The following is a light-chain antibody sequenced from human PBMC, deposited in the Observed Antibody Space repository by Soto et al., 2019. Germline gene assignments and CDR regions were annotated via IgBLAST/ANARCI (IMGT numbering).Light chain of an antibody. CDR2: KAS. CDR1: QSISGW. V-gene: IGKV1-5*03. Sequence: DIPMTQSPSTLSASVGDRVTLTCRASQSISGWLAWYQQKPGKAPRLLIYKASSLVSGVQSRFIGSGSGTEFTITISSLQPDDFATYYCQQYNSYSVTFGQGTKVEIK. CDR3: QQYNSYSVT. J-gene: IGKJ1*01.